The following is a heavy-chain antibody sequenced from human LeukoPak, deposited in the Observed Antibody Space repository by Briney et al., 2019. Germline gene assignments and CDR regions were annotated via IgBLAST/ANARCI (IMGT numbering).Heavy chain of an antibody. Sequence: GASVKVSCKASGNTFTSYGIHWVRQAPGQGLEWMGWISAYSGNTNYAQKFQGRVTMTTDTSTSTAYMELRSLRSDDTAVYYCAKGFYGSRYWYFDRWGRGTLVTVSS. J-gene: IGHJ2*01. D-gene: IGHD3-10*01. V-gene: IGHV1-18*01. CDR3: AKGFYGSRYWYFDR. CDR2: ISAYSGNT. CDR1: GNTFTSYG.